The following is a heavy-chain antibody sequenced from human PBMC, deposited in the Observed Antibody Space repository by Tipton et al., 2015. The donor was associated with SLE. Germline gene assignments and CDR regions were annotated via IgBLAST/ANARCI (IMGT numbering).Heavy chain of an antibody. CDR1: GFTFSSYD. CDR2: IQYDGSDK. J-gene: IGHJ4*02. Sequence: SGFTFSSYDMHWVRQAPGKGLEWVAFIQYDGSDKHYADSVKGRFTISRDNSKNTLYLQMDSLRADDTAVYYCAKGNVPLDYWGQGTLVTVSS. V-gene: IGHV3-30*02. D-gene: IGHD3-10*02. CDR3: AKGNVPLDY.